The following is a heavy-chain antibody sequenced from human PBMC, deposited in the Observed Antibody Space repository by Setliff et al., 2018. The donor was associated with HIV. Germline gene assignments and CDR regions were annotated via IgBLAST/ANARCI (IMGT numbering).Heavy chain of an antibody. CDR3: ASPRRGWGIAAAGTIDY. V-gene: IGHV4-4*07. D-gene: IGHD6-13*01. CDR1: GGSISSYY. J-gene: IGHJ4*02. Sequence: PSETLSLTCTVSGGSISSYYWSWIQQPAGKGLEWIGRIYTSGSTNYNPSLKSRVTISVDTSKNQFSLKLGSVTAADTAVYYCASPRRGWGIAAAGTIDYWGQGTLVTVSS. CDR2: IYTSGST.